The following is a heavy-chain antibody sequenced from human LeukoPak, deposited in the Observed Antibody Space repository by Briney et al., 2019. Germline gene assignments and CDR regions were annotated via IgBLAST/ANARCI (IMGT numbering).Heavy chain of an antibody. Sequence: ASVKVSCKASGYTFTSYDINWVRQATGQGLEWMGWMNPNSGNTGYAQKFQGRVTMTRNTSISTAYMELSSLRSEDTAVYYCARVFRNRYYYDGSGYYPFGYWGQGTLVTVSS. D-gene: IGHD3-22*01. J-gene: IGHJ4*02. CDR2: MNPNSGNT. CDR1: GYTFTSYD. V-gene: IGHV1-8*01. CDR3: ARVFRNRYYYDGSGYYPFGY.